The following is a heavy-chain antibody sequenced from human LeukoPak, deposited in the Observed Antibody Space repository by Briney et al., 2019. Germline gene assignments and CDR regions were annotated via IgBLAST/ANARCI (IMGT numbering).Heavy chain of an antibody. CDR2: IYHSGST. V-gene: IGHV4-30-2*01. J-gene: IGHJ5*02. CDR1: GGSIRSGGYS. D-gene: IGHD6-13*01. CDR3: ARGATGYSSSRFDP. Sequence: SETLSLTCTVSGGSIRSGGYSWSWIRQPPGKGLEWIGYIYHSGSTYYNPSLKSRVTISVDRSKNQFSLKLSSVTAADTAVYYCARGATGYSSSRFDPWGQGTLVTVSS.